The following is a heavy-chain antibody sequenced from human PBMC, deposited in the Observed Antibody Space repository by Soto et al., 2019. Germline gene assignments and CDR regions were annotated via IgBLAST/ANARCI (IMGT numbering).Heavy chain of an antibody. Sequence: GASVKVSCKVSGYTLTELSMHWVRQAPGKGLEWMGCFDPEDGETIYAQKLQGRVTMTTDTSTSTACMELRSLRSDDTAVYYCARIWFGELYYYYGMDVWGQGTTVTVSS. D-gene: IGHD3-10*01. CDR1: GYTLTELS. V-gene: IGHV1-24*01. CDR2: FDPEDGET. CDR3: ARIWFGELYYYYGMDV. J-gene: IGHJ6*02.